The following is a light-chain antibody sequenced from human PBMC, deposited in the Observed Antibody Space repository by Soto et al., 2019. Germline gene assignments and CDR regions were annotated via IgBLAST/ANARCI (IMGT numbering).Light chain of an antibody. CDR2: DAS. CDR1: QDISNH. J-gene: IGKJ2*01. V-gene: IGKV1-33*01. CDR3: QQHDNLPYT. Sequence: DLQMTQSPASLSASVGDRVTITCQASQDISNHLNWYQQKPGKAPKFLIFDASNLETGVPSRFSGTGSGTDFTFTISSLQPEDIATYFCQQHDNLPYTFGQGTKLEIK.